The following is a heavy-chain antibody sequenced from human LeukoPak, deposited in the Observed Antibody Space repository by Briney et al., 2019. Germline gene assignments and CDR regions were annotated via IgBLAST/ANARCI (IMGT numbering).Heavy chain of an antibody. CDR3: ARDVSYAMDV. D-gene: IGHD5/OR15-5a*01. Sequence: GWSLRLSCAASGFTFNKYWMHWVRQATGKGLVWVSQINSAGSSTSYADSVKGRFTISRDNASNALYLQMNSLRAEDTAVYYCARDVSYAMDVWGQGTTVTVSS. J-gene: IGHJ6*02. CDR1: GFTFNKYW. CDR2: INSAGSST. V-gene: IGHV3-74*01.